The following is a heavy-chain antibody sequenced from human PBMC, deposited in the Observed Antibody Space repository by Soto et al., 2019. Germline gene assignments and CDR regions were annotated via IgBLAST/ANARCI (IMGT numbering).Heavy chain of an antibody. D-gene: IGHD3-16*01. CDR3: ATDRGEFFAPYYYYYGMDV. CDR1: GYTLTELS. CDR2: VDPEDVEP. J-gene: IGHJ6*02. Sequence: QVQLVQSGAEVKKPGASVKVSCKVSGYTLTELSMHWVRQAPGKGLEWMGGVDPEDVEPIYAQKFQGRVTMTEDTSTDTGYMELSSLRSEDTAVYYCATDRGEFFAPYYYYYGMDVWVQGTTVTVSS. V-gene: IGHV1-24*01.